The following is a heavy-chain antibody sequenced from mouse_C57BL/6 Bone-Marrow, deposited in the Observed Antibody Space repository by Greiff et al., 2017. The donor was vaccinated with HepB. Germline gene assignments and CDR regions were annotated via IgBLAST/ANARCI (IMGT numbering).Heavy chain of an antibody. Sequence: VQLQQSGAELARPGASVKLSCKASGYTFTSYGISWVKQRTGQGLEWIGEIYPRSGNTYYNEKFKGKATLTADKSSSTAYMELRSLTSEDSAVYFCARSYDGYYYFDYWGQGTTLTVSS. CDR2: IYPRSGNT. CDR1: GYTFTSYG. CDR3: ARSYDGYYYFDY. J-gene: IGHJ2*01. V-gene: IGHV1-81*01. D-gene: IGHD2-3*01.